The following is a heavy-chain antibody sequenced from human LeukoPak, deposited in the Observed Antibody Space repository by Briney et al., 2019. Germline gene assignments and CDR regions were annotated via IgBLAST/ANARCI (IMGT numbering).Heavy chain of an antibody. J-gene: IGHJ6*02. Sequence: GGSLRLSCAASGFTFSSYSMTWVRQAPGKGLEWVSCISSSSSYIYYADSLKGRLTVSRDNAKNSLYLQMNSLRAEDTAVYYCARGGSHMDVWGQGTTVTVSS. CDR1: GFTFSSYS. V-gene: IGHV3-21*01. CDR3: ARGGSHMDV. D-gene: IGHD6-6*01. CDR2: ISSSSSYI.